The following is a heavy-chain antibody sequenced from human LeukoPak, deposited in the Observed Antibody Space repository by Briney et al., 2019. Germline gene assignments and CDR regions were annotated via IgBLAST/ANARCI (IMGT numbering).Heavy chain of an antibody. D-gene: IGHD5-24*01. CDR3: ATLTREINAFDI. CDR1: GGSISTSSYY. J-gene: IGHJ3*02. Sequence: PSETLSLTCTVSGGSISTSSYYWGWIRQPPGKGLEWIGSIYYSGSTYYNPSLKSRVTISVDTSKNQFSLRLSSVTAADTAVYYCATLTREINAFDIWGQGTMVTGS. CDR2: IYYSGST. V-gene: IGHV4-39*01.